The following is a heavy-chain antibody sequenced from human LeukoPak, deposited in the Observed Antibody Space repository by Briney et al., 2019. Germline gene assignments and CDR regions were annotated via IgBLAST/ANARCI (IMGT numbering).Heavy chain of an antibody. J-gene: IGHJ1*01. V-gene: IGHV3-30-3*01. CDR3: AKDPVLLWFGYSEYFQH. Sequence: GRSLRLSCAASGFTFSSYAMHWVRQAPGKGLEWVAVISYDGSNKYYADSVKGRFTISRDNSKNTLYLQMNSLRAEDTAVYYCAKDPVLLWFGYSEYFQHWGQGTLVTVSS. CDR1: GFTFSSYA. D-gene: IGHD3-10*01. CDR2: ISYDGSNK.